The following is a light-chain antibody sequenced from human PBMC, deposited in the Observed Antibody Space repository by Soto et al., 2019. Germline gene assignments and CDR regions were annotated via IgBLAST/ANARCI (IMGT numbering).Light chain of an antibody. Sequence: DIQMTQSPSTLSASVGDRVTITCRASQSISRWLAWYQQKPGKAPKLLIYDASNLESGVPPGFSGIGSGTEFSLTISSLQPDDFGTYYCQQYNYYWTFGQGTRVEIK. J-gene: IGKJ1*01. CDR3: QQYNYYWT. V-gene: IGKV1-5*01. CDR1: QSISRW. CDR2: DAS.